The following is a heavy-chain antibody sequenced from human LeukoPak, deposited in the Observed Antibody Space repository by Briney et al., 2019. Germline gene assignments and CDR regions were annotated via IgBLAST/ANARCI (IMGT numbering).Heavy chain of an antibody. D-gene: IGHD1-14*01. CDR2: ISGGGGST. Sequence: GGSLRLSCAASEFTFSNYAMNWVRQAPGKGLEWVSGISGGGGSTYYADSVKGRFTISRDNSKNTLYLQMDSLRAEDTALYCCAKGSGINHYHWIDPWGQGTLVTVSS. V-gene: IGHV3-23*01. J-gene: IGHJ5*02. CDR1: EFTFSNYA. CDR3: AKGSGINHYHWIDP.